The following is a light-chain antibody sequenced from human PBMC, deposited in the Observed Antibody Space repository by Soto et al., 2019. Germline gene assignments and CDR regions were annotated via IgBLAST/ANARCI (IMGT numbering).Light chain of an antibody. CDR2: AAS. V-gene: IGKV3-15*01. Sequence: EIVMTQSLATLSVSPGEKATLSCRASQSVSSNLAWYQQKPGQAPTLLIYAASARATGIPVRFSGSRSGTEFTLTISSLQSEDFAVYYCQQYNNLPFTFGQGTKLEIK. J-gene: IGKJ2*01. CDR3: QQYNNLPFT. CDR1: QSVSSN.